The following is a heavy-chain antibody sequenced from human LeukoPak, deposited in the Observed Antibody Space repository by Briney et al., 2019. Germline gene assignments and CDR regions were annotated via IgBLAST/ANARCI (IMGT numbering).Heavy chain of an antibody. CDR1: GDSISSGNW. J-gene: IGHJ4*02. D-gene: IGHD5-12*01. Sequence: SGTLSLTCAVSGDSISSGNWWSWVRQPPGKGLEWIGEIHHSGSTNYNPSLKGRVTISVDKPNNQLSLKMTSVTAADTAVYYCARGLVDTGRSRFDYWGQGTLVTVSS. CDR2: IHHSGST. CDR3: ARGLVDTGRSRFDY. V-gene: IGHV4-4*02.